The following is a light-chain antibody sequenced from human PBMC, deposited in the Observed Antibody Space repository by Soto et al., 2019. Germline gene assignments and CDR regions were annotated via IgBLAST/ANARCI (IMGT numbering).Light chain of an antibody. CDR2: GAS. Sequence: EIVLTQSPGTLSLSPGERATLSCRASQSGSSSYLAWYQQKPGQAPRLLIYGASSRATGIPDWFSGSGSGTDFTLTISRLEPEDFAVYYCQQYGSSPPWTFGQGTKVEIK. V-gene: IGKV3-20*01. J-gene: IGKJ1*01. CDR1: QSGSSSY. CDR3: QQYGSSPPWT.